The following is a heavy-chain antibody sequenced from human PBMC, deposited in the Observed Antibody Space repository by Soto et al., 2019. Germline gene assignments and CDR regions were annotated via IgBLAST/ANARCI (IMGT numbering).Heavy chain of an antibody. J-gene: IGHJ4*02. CDR2: VIPIFGTP. CDR1: GGTFGSYA. D-gene: IGHD2-15*01. Sequence: QVQLVQSGAEVKKPGSSVKVSCKSSGGTFGSYAISWVRQAPGQGLAWMGGVIPIFGTPHYAQKFHGRVTITADIPTSTAYLELSRLKSADTAVYYCAKIRWTISLQDEDAIWGQGTLVTVSS. V-gene: IGHV1-69*06. CDR3: AKIRWTISLQDEDAI.